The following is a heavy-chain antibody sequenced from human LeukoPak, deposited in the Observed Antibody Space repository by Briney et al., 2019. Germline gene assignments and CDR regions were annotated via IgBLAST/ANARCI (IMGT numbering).Heavy chain of an antibody. CDR1: GFTFSGYP. CDR2: ITGSGGFT. Sequence: GGSLRLSCAASGFTFSGYPIHWVRQAPGKGLEWVSVITGSGGFTQYADSVKGRFTISRDNSKNTVYLQMNSLRVEDTALYYCVRSLDYWGQGTLVTVSS. J-gene: IGHJ4*02. CDR3: VRSLDY. V-gene: IGHV3-23*01.